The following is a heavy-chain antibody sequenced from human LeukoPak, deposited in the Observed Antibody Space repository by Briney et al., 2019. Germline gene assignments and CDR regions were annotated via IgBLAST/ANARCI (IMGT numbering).Heavy chain of an antibody. D-gene: IGHD3-16*02. V-gene: IGHV4-31*11. J-gene: IGHJ4*02. CDR3: ARASRLGELSLGY. CDR2: IKYSGRT. Sequence: SETLSLTCGVSGGSISNTNWWTWVRQHPGKDLEWIGYIKYSGRTYYNPSLKSRVTISVDTSKTQFSLQLSSVTAADTAVYYCARASRLGELSLGYWGQGTLVTVSS. CDR1: GGSISNTNW.